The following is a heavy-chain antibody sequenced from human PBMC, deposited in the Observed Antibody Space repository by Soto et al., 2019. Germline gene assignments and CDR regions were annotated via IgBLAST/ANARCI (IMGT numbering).Heavy chain of an antibody. CDR1: GFTFSSYW. V-gene: IGHV3-7*01. J-gene: IGHJ4*01. CDR2: IKEDGSEK. Sequence: EVQLVESGGGLVQPGGSLRLSCVASGFTFSSYWMRWVRQAPGKGLEWVAKIKEDGSEKYYVDSVKGRLTISRDNAKNSLFLQMNSLTADDTAVYYCARGSVRSYAYVWGGYPAYYLDYWGHGTLVTVSS. D-gene: IGHD3-16*02. CDR3: ARGSVRSYAYVWGGYPAYYLDY.